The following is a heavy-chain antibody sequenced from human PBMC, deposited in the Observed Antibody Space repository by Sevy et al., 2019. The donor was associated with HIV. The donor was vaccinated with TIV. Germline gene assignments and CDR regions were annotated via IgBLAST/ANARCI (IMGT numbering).Heavy chain of an antibody. CDR2: ISGSGGST. J-gene: IGHJ6*02. Sequence: GGSLRLCCAASGFTFSSYAMSWVRQAPGKGLEWVSAISGSGGSTYYAVSVKGRFTISRDKFSNKLYLQMNSLRAEDTALYYCAKGASSSWATYYYYYYGKDFWGQGTTVTGAS. V-gene: IGHV3-23*01. CDR3: AKGASSSWATYYYYYYGKDF. CDR1: GFTFSSYA. D-gene: IGHD6-13*01.